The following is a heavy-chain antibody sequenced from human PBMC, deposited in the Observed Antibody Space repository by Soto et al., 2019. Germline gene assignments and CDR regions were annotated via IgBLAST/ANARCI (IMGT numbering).Heavy chain of an antibody. D-gene: IGHD3-3*01. J-gene: IGHJ5*02. CDR2: IHYSGST. CDR1: GGSISSNIYY. Sequence: PSETLSLTCTVSGGSISSNIYYWGCIRQPPGKGLEWIGYIHYSGSTYYNPSLKSRVTISVDTSKNQFSLKLSSVTAADTAVYYCARWWSGSRQGFDPWGQGTLVTVSS. V-gene: IGHV4-31*03. CDR3: ARWWSGSRQGFDP.